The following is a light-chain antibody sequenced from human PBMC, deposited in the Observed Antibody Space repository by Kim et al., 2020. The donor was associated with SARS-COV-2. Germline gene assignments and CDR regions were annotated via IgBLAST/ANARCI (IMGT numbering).Light chain of an antibody. CDR3: QKYDITPQT. Sequence: DIQMTQSPSSLSASIGDRVTITCRASQDISNHLAWYQQKPGKAPKLLIYAASTLQPGVPSRFSGSGSGTDFTLTISSLQPGDVATYYCQKYDITPQTFGQGTKLEI. J-gene: IGKJ2*01. V-gene: IGKV1-27*01. CDR2: AAS. CDR1: QDISNH.